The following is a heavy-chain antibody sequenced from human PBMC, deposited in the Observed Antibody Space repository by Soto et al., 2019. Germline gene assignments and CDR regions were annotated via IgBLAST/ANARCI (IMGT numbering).Heavy chain of an antibody. J-gene: IGHJ4*02. V-gene: IGHV1-2*02. CDR1: GYTFTGYY. CDR3: ARAIRYSSGWYFDY. Sequence: ASVKVSCKASGYTFTGYYMHWVRQAPGQGLEWMGWINPNSGGTNYAQKFQGRVTMTRDTSISTAYMELSRLRSDDTAVYYCARAIRYSSGWYFDYWGEGTLVTVSS. CDR2: INPNSGGT. D-gene: IGHD6-19*01.